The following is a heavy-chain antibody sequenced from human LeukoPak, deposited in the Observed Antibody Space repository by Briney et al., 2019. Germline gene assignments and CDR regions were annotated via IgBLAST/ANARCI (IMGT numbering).Heavy chain of an antibody. CDR3: AKSVLSSVGRPRLGSQLDY. J-gene: IGHJ4*02. CDR2: ISGSGGST. Sequence: GGSLRLSCAASGFTFSSYAMSWVRQAPGKGLEWVSAISGSGGSTYYADSVKGRFTISRDNSKNTLYLQMNSLRAEDTAVYYCAKSVLSSVGRPRLGSQLDYWGQGTLVTVSS. CDR1: GFTFSSYA. V-gene: IGHV3-23*01. D-gene: IGHD6-25*01.